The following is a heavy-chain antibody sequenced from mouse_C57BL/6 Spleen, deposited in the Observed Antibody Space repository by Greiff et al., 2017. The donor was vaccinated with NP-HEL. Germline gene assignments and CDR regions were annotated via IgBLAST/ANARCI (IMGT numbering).Heavy chain of an antibody. J-gene: IGHJ1*03. D-gene: IGHD1-1*01. CDR3: ARQEDYGSRNWYFDV. Sequence: QVQLQQPGAELVKPGASVKLSCKASGYIFTSYLMHWVKQRPGRGLEWIGRIDPNSGGTKYTEKFKNKATLTVDKPSSTAYMQLSSLTSEDSAVYYCARQEDYGSRNWYFDVWGTGTTVTVSS. CDR2: IDPNSGGT. V-gene: IGHV1-62-3*01. CDR1: GYIFTSYL.